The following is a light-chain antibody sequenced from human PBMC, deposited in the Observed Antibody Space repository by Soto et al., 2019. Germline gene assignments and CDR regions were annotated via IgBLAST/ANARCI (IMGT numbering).Light chain of an antibody. J-gene: IGLJ3*02. Sequence: QSVLTQPPFVSGAPGRRVTISCTGSSSNIGAGYPVHWYQQLPGTAPKLLVAGNRPSGVPDRFSVSKSGASASLAITGLQAEDEADYYCQSYDSSLSRRWVFGGGTKVTV. CDR3: QSYDSSLSRRWV. CDR1: SSNIGAGYP. V-gene: IGLV1-40*01. CDR2: G.